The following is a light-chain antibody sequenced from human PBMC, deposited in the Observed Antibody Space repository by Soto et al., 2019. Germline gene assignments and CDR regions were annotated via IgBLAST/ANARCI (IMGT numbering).Light chain of an antibody. Sequence: EIVLTQSPGTLSLSPGERATLSCRASQSVTSTYLAWYQQKPGQAPRLLMYGAFIRATGIPDRISGSGSGTDFTLAISSLEPEDFAVYYCQQRSNWPPVTLGGGTKVDIK. V-gene: IGKV3D-20*02. CDR2: GAF. CDR1: QSVTSTY. CDR3: QQRSNWPPVT. J-gene: IGKJ4*01.